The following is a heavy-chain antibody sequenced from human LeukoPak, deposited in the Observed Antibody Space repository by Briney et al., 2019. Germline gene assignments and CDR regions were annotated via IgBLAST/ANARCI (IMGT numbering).Heavy chain of an antibody. J-gene: IGHJ4*02. CDR1: GYTFTSYG. D-gene: IGHD3-22*01. Sequence: ASVKVPCKASGYTFTSYGISWVRQAPGQGLEWMGWISAYNGNTNYAQKLQGRVTMTTDTSTSTAYMELRSLRSDDTAVYYCVYFYHYDSSGRGYFDYWGQGTLVTVSS. CDR2: ISAYNGNT. CDR3: VYFYHYDSSGRGYFDY. V-gene: IGHV1-18*01.